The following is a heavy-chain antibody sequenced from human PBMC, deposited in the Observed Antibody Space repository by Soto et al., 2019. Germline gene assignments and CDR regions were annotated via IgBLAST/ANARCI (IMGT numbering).Heavy chain of an antibody. CDR3: ARVRAIGITGTKFDY. V-gene: IGHV1-69*01. CDR1: GGTFSSYA. Sequence: QVQLVQSGAEVKKPGSSVKVSCKASGGTFSSYAISWVRQAPGQGLEWMGGILPIFGTANYAQKFQGRVTITADESTSLAYLELSSLRSEDTPVYYCARVRAIGITGTKFDYWGQGTLVPVSS. CDR2: ILPIFGTA. D-gene: IGHD1-7*01. J-gene: IGHJ4*02.